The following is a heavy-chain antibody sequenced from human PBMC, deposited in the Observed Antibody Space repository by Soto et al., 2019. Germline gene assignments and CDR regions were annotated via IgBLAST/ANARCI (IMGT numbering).Heavy chain of an antibody. CDR2: INPYSGNT. D-gene: IGHD6-6*01. Sequence: ASVKVSCKASGYIFTSHDIHWLRQASGQGLEWMGSINPYSGNTAFAPKFQDRIAMTRDTSITTAYMELNSLSSGDTAVYFCSSLSSMDVWGQGTTVTVYS. CDR3: SSLSSMDV. CDR1: GYIFTSHD. V-gene: IGHV1-8*01. J-gene: IGHJ6*02.